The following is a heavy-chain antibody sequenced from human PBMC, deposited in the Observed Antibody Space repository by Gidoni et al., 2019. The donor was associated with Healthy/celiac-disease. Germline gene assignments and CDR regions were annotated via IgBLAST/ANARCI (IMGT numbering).Heavy chain of an antibody. CDR1: GGTFRSYA. CDR2: NIPTFGTA. D-gene: IGHD6-19*01. V-gene: IGHV1-69*01. CDR3: AGGGPGRGGGAVAGTFFDY. Sequence: QVQLVQPGAEVKKPGSSVKVSCKASGGTFRSYAISWVRQRPGQGLEGMGGNIPTFGTANYAQKSQGRVTITADESTSTAYMGLSRMGWEDTAVYWGAGGGPGRGGGAVAGTFFDYWGQGTLVTVSS. J-gene: IGHJ4*02.